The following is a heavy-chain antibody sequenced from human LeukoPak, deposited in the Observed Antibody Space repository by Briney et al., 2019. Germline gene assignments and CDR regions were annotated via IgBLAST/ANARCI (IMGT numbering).Heavy chain of an antibody. Sequence: SETLSLTCTVSGGSISSYYWSWIRQPPGKGLEWIGYIYYSGSTSYNPSLKSRVTISVDTSRNQFSLKLSSVTAADTAVYYCARAFRVAAAGTNYYYYYGMDVWGQGTTVTVSS. CDR3: ARAFRVAAAGTNYYYYYGMDV. J-gene: IGHJ6*02. CDR2: IYYSGST. D-gene: IGHD6-13*01. CDR1: GGSISSYY. V-gene: IGHV4-59*01.